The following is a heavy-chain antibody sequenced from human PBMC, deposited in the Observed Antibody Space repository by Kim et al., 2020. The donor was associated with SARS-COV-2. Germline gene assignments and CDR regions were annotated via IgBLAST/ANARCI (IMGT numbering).Heavy chain of an antibody. D-gene: IGHD3-10*01. CDR1: GFTFSRYL. J-gene: IGHJ3*01. Sequence: GGSLRLSCSASGFTFSRYLLNWVRQAPGKGLEWVSAIKGGGGNTFYADSVKGRFTISRDNPKNTLYLQMNSLRAEDTAIYYCAKSQASYFNDALDVWGRGTMVTVSS. CDR3: AKSQASYFNDALDV. CDR2: IKGGGGNT. V-gene: IGHV3-23*01.